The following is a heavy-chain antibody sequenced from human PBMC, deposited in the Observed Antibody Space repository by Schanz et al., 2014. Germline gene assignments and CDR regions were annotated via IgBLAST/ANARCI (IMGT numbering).Heavy chain of an antibody. Sequence: QVRLVESGGGVVQPGRSLRLSCAASGFTLSSYGMHWVRQAPGKGLEWVAFINSDGTKRFYADSVKSRFTISRDNSRNTRYLQMNSLRAEDTAVYYCARDFLLEQLGYSHYYYAMDVGGQGTTXTVAS. J-gene: IGHJ6*02. CDR3: ARDFLLEQLGYSHYYYAMDV. D-gene: IGHD2-15*01. CDR2: INSDGTKR. CDR1: GFTLSSYG. V-gene: IGHV3-33*08.